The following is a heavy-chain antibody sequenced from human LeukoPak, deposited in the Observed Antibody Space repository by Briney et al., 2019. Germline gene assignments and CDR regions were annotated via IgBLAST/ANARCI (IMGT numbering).Heavy chain of an antibody. J-gene: IGHJ4*02. D-gene: IGHD6-13*01. Sequence: GGSLRLSCAASGFTFSSYEMNWVRQAPGKGLEWVSYISSRGSTIYYADSVKGRFTISRDNPKNSLYLQVNSLRAEDTALYYCAKDIRGSTSWYGLDYWGQGTLVTVSS. V-gene: IGHV3-48*03. CDR2: ISSRGSTI. CDR3: AKDIRGSTSWYGLDY. CDR1: GFTFSSYE.